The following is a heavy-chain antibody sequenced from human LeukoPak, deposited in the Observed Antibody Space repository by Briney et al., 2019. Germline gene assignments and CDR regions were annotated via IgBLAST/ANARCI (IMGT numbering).Heavy chain of an antibody. D-gene: IGHD3-10*01. CDR2: IIPIVGTA. V-gene: IGHV1-69*05. CDR1: AGTFSSYA. Sequence: GASVKVSCKASAGTFSSYAISWVRQAPGQGLEWMGRIIPIVGTANYAQKIQGRVTITTDESTSTAYMQLSSLRSEDTAVYYCARGGYYGSGSYYNLYYMDVWGKGTTVTVSS. J-gene: IGHJ6*03. CDR3: ARGGYYGSGSYYNLYYMDV.